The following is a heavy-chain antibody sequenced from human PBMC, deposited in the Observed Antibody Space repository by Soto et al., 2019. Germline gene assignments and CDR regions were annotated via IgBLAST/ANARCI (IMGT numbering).Heavy chain of an antibody. V-gene: IGHV4-38-2*01. D-gene: IGHD3-10*01. J-gene: IGHJ3*02. CDR3: ARYGREGPLVFAI. Sequence: SETLSLTCAVSGYSISSGYYWGWIRQPPGKGLEWIGSIYHSGSTYYNPSLKSRVTISVDTFKNQFSLKLSSVTAADPAVYYCARYGREGPLVFAIWGQGTMVPVSS. CDR1: GYSISSGYY. CDR2: IYHSGST.